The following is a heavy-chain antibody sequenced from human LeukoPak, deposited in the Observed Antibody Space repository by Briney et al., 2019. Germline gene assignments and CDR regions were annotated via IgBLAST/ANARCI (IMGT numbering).Heavy chain of an antibody. J-gene: IGHJ4*02. CDR2: IHSSGGT. Sequence: SETLSLTCTVSGGSISSYYWSWIRQPPGNGLEWVAYIHSSGGTNYNPSLKSRVTISVDTSKNQFSLKLSSVTAADTAVYYCARYPPAYCGGDCYSPWGQGTLVTVSS. CDR3: ARYPPAYCGGDCYSP. D-gene: IGHD2-21*02. V-gene: IGHV4-59*01. CDR1: GGSISSYY.